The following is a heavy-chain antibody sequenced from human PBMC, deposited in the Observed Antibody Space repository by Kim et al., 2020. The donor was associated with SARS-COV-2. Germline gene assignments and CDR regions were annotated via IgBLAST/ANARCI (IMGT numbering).Heavy chain of an antibody. V-gene: IGHV1-2*02. D-gene: IGHD5-12*01. CDR3: ARASIVATALFGY. Sequence: YAQKFQGRVTMTRDTSISTAYMELSRLRSDDTAVYYCARASIVATALFGYWGQGTLVTVSS. J-gene: IGHJ4*02.